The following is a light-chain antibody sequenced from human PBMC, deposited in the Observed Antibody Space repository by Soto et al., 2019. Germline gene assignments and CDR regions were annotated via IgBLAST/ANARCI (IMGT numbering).Light chain of an antibody. CDR1: SSDVGAYNY. Sequence: QSALTQPPSASGSPGQSVTISCTGTSSDVGAYNYVSWYQQHPGKAPKLMIYEVNKRPSGVPDRFSGSKSGNTASLIVSGLQAEDEADYYCSSFAGFNNFGAFGGGTKLSVL. J-gene: IGLJ2*01. CDR2: EVN. V-gene: IGLV2-8*01. CDR3: SSFAGFNNFGA.